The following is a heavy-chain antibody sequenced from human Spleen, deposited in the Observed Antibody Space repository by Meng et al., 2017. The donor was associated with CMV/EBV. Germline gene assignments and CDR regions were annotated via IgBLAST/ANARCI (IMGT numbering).Heavy chain of an antibody. CDR1: GFTFSGFE. V-gene: IGHV3-48*03. J-gene: IGHJ4*02. CDR2: ISSSGSTV. CDR3: ARHRYGGPTSWPYFDY. D-gene: IGHD2-2*01. Sequence: GESLKISCAASGFTFSGFEMSWVRQAPGKGLEWVSYISSSGSTVYYADSVKGRFTISRDNARNSLYLQLNSLRSQDTSVYFCARHRYGGPTSWPYFDYWGQGTLVTVSS.